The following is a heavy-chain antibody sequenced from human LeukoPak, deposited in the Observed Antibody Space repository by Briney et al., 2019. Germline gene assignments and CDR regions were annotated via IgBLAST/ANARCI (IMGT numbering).Heavy chain of an antibody. Sequence: KPSETLSLTCTVSGGSISSSSYYWGWIRQPPGKGLEWIGSIYYSGNTYYNPSLKSRVTISVDTSKNQFSLKLSSVTAADTAVYYCARQLYSSCPFDYWGQGTLVTVSS. CDR1: GGSISSSSYY. J-gene: IGHJ4*02. V-gene: IGHV4-39*01. D-gene: IGHD6-13*01. CDR3: ARQLYSSCPFDY. CDR2: IYYSGNT.